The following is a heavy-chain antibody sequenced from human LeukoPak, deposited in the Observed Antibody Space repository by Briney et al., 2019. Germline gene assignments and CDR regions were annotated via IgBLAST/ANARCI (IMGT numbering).Heavy chain of an antibody. CDR1: GFPFSSYG. V-gene: IGHV3-33*01. D-gene: IGHD3-22*01. J-gene: IGHJ6*02. CDR2: IWYEGSNN. CDR3: ARQRITMIAGTRPAYGMDV. Sequence: GRSLRLSCAASGFPFSSYGMPWVRQAPGKGLERVAVIWYEGSNNSYAAPVKGRFTISRDNSKKTLYLQMNSLRAEDTAVYYCARQRITMIAGTRPAYGMDVWGQGPTVTVSS.